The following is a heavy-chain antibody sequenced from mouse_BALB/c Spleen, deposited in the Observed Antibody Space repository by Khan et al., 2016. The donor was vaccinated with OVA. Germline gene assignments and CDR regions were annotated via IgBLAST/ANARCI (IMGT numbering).Heavy chain of an antibody. CDR2: INTYTGQP. V-gene: IGHV9-3-1*01. D-gene: IGHD2-10*01. J-gene: IGHJ4*01. CDR1: GHTFTKYG. Sequence: QIQLVQSGPELKKPGETVKISCKASGHTFTKYGMNWVKQAPGKGLKWMGWINTYTGQPTYADDFNGRFAFSLETSASTAYLQINNLKNEDTATYCCARPPYFSYVLDNWGQGTSGTVSS. CDR3: ARPPYFSYVLDN.